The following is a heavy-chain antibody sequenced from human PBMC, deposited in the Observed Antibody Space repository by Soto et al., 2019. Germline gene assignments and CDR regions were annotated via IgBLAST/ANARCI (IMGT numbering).Heavy chain of an antibody. CDR1: GFTFSSYA. CDR3: AKDPPSSSWYVAFDY. CDR2: ISGSGGST. V-gene: IGHV3-23*01. Sequence: EVQLLESGGGLVQPGGSLSLSCAASGFTFSSYAMSWVRQAPGKGLEWVSAISGSGGSTYYADSVKGRFTISRDNSKNTLDLQMNGLRAEDTAVYYCAKDPPSSSWYVAFDYWGQGTLVTVSS. J-gene: IGHJ4*02. D-gene: IGHD6-13*01.